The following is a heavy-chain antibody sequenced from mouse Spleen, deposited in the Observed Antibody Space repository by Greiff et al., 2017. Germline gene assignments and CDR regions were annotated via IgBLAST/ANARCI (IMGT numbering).Heavy chain of an antibody. CDR2: ISNLAYSI. Sequence: EVKVVESGGGLVKPGGSLKLSCAASGFTFSDYRMAWVRQAPGKGPEWVAFISNLAYSIYYADTVTGRFTISRENAKNTLYLEMSSLRSEDTAMYYCARLYYGSEVYAMDYWGQGTSVTVSS. V-gene: IGHV5-15*01. CDR1: GFTFSDYR. D-gene: IGHD1-1*01. J-gene: IGHJ4*01. CDR3: ARLYYGSEVYAMDY.